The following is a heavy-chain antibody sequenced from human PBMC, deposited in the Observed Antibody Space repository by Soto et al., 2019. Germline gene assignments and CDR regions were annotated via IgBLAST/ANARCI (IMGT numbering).Heavy chain of an antibody. J-gene: IGHJ5*02. CDR1: GFSFSTTG. D-gene: IGHD6-19*01. V-gene: IGHV3-30*18. Sequence: QVQLVESGGGVVQPGRSLRLSCAAPGFSFSTTGMHWVRQAPGKGLEWVAMISHDGGAKYYADSVKGRFTISRDDSKNTLYLQMNSLRPEDTAVYYCAKDLYSSDWYNYFDPWGQGTLVTVSS. CDR2: ISHDGGAK. CDR3: AKDLYSSDWYNYFDP.